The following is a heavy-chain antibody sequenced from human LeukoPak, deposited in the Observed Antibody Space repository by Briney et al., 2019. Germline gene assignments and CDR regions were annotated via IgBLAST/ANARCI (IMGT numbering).Heavy chain of an antibody. CDR2: ISYDGSNK. CDR3: AHLGYSSSLDWFDP. V-gene: IGHV3-30*03. Sequence: GGSLRPSCAASGFTFSSYGMHWVRQAPGKGLEWVAVISYDGSNKYYADSVKGRFTISRDNSKNTLYLQMNSLRAEDTAVYYCAHLGYSSSLDWFDPWGQGTLVTVSS. D-gene: IGHD6-13*01. CDR1: GFTFSSYG. J-gene: IGHJ5*02.